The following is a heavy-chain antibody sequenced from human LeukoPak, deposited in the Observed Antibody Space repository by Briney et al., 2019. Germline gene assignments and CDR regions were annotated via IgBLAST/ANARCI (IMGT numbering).Heavy chain of an antibody. D-gene: IGHD6-6*01. CDR1: GGSVSSSYW. CDR2: ISYTGGA. V-gene: IGHV4-4*02. CDR3: ARGGRSSSSWFDP. Sequence: PSETLSLTCAVSGGSVSSSYWWSWVRQPPGKGLEWIGEISYTGGANYNPSLKSRVTISLDTSKNQFSLKLTSVTVADTAVYYCARGGRSSSSWFDPWGQGTLVTVSS. J-gene: IGHJ5*02.